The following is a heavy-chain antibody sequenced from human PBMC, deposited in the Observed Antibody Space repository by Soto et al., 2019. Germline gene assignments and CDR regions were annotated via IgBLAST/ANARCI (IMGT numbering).Heavy chain of an antibody. J-gene: IGHJ6*03. CDR3: ARGYCSSTSCYNTHYYYYVDV. Sequence: ASVKVSCKASGYTFTSYYMHWVRQAPGQGLEWMGIINPSGGSTSYAQKFQGRVTMTRDTSTSTVYMELSSLRSEDTAVYYCARGYCSSTSCYNTHYYYYVDVWGKGTTVTVSS. CDR2: INPSGGST. CDR1: GYTFTSYY. V-gene: IGHV1-46*03. D-gene: IGHD2-2*02.